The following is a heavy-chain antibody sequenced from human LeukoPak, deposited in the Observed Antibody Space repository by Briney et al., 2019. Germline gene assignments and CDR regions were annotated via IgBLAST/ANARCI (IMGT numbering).Heavy chain of an antibody. V-gene: IGHV4-39*01. Sequence: SETLSLTCTVSGGSISSSSYYWGWIRQPPGKGLEWIGRIYYSGSTYYNPSLKSRVTISVDTSKNQFSLKLSSVTAADTAVYYCARHGLGYCTNGVCSRYAYYFDYWGQGTLVTVSS. CDR1: GGSISSSSYY. J-gene: IGHJ4*02. D-gene: IGHD2-8*01. CDR3: ARHGLGYCTNGVCSRYAYYFDY. CDR2: IYYSGST.